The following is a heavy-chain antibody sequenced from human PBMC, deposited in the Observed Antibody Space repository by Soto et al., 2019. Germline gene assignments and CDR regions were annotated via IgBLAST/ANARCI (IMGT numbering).Heavy chain of an antibody. D-gene: IGHD2-2*01. Sequence: QVQLVESGGGVVQPGRSLRLSCAASGFTFSSYGMHWVRQAPGKGLEWVAVIWYDGSNKYYADSVKGRFTISRDNSKNTLYLQMNRLRAEDTAVYYCAREGCSSTSCYSRLVYWGQGTLVTVSS. V-gene: IGHV3-33*01. CDR3: AREGCSSTSCYSRLVY. J-gene: IGHJ4*02. CDR1: GFTFSSYG. CDR2: IWYDGSNK.